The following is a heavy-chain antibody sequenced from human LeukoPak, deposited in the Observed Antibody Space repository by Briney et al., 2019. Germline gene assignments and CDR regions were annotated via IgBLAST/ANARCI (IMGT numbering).Heavy chain of an antibody. CDR3: AKDGGLWVSAHWGDS. CDR1: GFTFSSYW. J-gene: IGHJ4*02. D-gene: IGHD7-27*01. Sequence: GGSLRLSSAASGFTFSSYWMSWVRQAPGKGLKWVSTITTGDGNTYYADSVKGRFTVSRDDSKNTLYLQMNSLRAEDTAVYYCAKDGGLWVSAHWGDSWGRGTLVTVSS. V-gene: IGHV3-23*01. CDR2: ITTGDGNT.